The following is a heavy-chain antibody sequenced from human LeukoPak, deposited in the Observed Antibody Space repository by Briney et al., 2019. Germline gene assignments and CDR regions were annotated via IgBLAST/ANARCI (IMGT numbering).Heavy chain of an antibody. J-gene: IGHJ4*02. CDR1: GGSISSSTYY. CDR2: MYYIGST. CDR3: VKEGF. V-gene: IGHV4-39*07. Sequence: SQTLSLTCTVSGGSISSSTYYWGWIRQPPGKGLEWIASMYYIGSTYYNPSLQGRVTISQDTSKNQFSLKLDSVTAADTAVYYCVKEGFWGRGTLVTVSS.